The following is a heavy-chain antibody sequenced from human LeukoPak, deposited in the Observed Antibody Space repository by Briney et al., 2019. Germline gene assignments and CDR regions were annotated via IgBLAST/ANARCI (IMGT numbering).Heavy chain of an antibody. CDR3: ARGYYSNYDYYYYMDV. J-gene: IGHJ6*03. Sequence: GGSVRLSCAASGFTVSSNYMSWVRQAPGKGLEWVSVIYSGGSTYYADSVKGRFTISRDNSKNTLYLQMNSLRAEDTAVYYCARGYYSNYDYYYYMDVWGKGTTVTVSS. CDR2: IYSGGST. D-gene: IGHD4-11*01. CDR1: GFTVSSNY. V-gene: IGHV3-53*01.